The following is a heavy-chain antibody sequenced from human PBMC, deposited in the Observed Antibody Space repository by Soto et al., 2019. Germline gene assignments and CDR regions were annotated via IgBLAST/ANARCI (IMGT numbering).Heavy chain of an antibody. CDR3: ARECYYYYYMDV. CDR1: GYTFTR. J-gene: IGHJ6*03. Sequence: GASVKVTCKASGYTFTRSGVRQAPGQRLEWMGWINVYNGNTKYAKKLQGRVTMTTDTSTSTAYMELRSLRSDYTAVYYCARECYYYYYMDVWGKGTTVTVSS. V-gene: IGHV1-18*01. CDR2: INVYNGNT.